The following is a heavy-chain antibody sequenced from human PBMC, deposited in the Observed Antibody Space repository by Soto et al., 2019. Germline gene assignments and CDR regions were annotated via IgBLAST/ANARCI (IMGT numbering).Heavy chain of an antibody. CDR2: INPNSGGT. CDR1: GYTFSGFY. Sequence: ASVKVSCKASGYTFSGFYMHWVRQAPGQGLEWMGWINPNSGGTKSAEKFQGRVTMTRDTSISTAYVELSRLTSDDTAVYYCASAAVTGTAGLDFWGQGTQVTVSS. J-gene: IGHJ4*02. CDR3: ASAAVTGTAGLDF. V-gene: IGHV1-2*02. D-gene: IGHD6-19*01.